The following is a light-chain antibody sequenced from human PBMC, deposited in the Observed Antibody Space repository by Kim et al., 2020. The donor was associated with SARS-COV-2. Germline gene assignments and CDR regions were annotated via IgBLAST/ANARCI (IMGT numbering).Light chain of an antibody. CDR2: GAS. CDR1: QSVSSD. CDR3: QQYHHWPPVT. Sequence: EIVMTQSPATLSVSPGERATLSCRASQSVSSDLAWYQQKPGQAPSLLIYGASVRATGIPARFSGSGSGTEFTLTISSLQSEDLAVYYCQQYHHWPPVTFGQGTKLEI. J-gene: IGKJ2*01. V-gene: IGKV3-15*01.